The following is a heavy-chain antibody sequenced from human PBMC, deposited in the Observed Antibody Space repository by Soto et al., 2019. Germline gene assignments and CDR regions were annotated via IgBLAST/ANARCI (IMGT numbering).Heavy chain of an antibody. J-gene: IGHJ6*02. CDR1: GFTVSSNY. CDR2: IYSGGST. V-gene: IGHV3-53*01. CDR3: ARVFSGYDNALDYYYGMDV. Sequence: GGFLRLSCAACGFTVSSNYMSWVRQAPGKGLEWVSVIYSGGSTYYADSVKGRFTISRDNSKNTLYLQMNSLRAEDTAVYYCARVFSGYDNALDYYYGMDVWGQGTTVTVSS. D-gene: IGHD5-12*01.